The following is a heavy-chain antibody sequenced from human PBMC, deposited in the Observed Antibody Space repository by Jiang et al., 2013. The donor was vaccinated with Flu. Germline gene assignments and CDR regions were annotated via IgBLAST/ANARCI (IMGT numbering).Heavy chain of an antibody. J-gene: IGHJ3*02. Sequence: VQLVESGGGVVQPGRSLRLSCAASGFTFSSYAMHWVRQAPGKGLEWVAVISYDGSNKYYADSVKGRFTISRDNSKNTLYLQMNSLRAEDTAVYYCARDRLSGSYPDAFDIWGQGTMVTVSS. V-gene: IGHV3-30-3*01. CDR3: ARDRLSGSYPDAFDI. CDR1: GFTFSSYA. CDR2: ISYDGSNK. D-gene: IGHD1-26*01.